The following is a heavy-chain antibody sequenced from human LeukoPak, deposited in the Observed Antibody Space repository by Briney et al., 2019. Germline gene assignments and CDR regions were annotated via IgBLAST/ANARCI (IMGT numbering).Heavy chain of an antibody. CDR3: ARQGVVVPAAISWFDP. J-gene: IGHJ5*02. CDR2: INHSGST. D-gene: IGHD2-2*02. Sequence: SETLSLTCAVYGGSFSGYYWSWIRQPPGKGLEWIGEINHSGSTNYNPSLKSRVTISVDTSKNQFSLKLSSVTAADTAVYYCARQGVVVPAAISWFDPWGQGTLVTVSS. CDR1: GGSFSGYY. V-gene: IGHV4-34*01.